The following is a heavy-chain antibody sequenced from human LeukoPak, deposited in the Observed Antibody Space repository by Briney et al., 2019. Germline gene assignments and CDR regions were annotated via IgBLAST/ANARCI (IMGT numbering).Heavy chain of an antibody. V-gene: IGHV4-39*07. CDR3: AKGYSSHYYGMDV. CDR2: INHSGST. J-gene: IGHJ6*02. D-gene: IGHD6-19*01. CDR1: GGSISSGGYY. Sequence: SETLSLTCTVSGGSISSGGYYWSWIRQPPGKGLEWIGEINHSGSTNYNPSLKSRVTISVDTSKNQFSLKLSSVTAADTAMYYCAKGYSSHYYGMDVWGQGTTVTVSS.